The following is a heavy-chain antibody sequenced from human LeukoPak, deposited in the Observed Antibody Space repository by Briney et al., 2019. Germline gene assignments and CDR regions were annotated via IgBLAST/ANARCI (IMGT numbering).Heavy chain of an antibody. D-gene: IGHD3-16*01. Sequence: GGSPRLSCAASGFTSGDAWMSWVRQDPGKGLEWVGRIKSKSDGGSTDYASPVKGRFTISRDDSKDTLYLQMSSLKTEDTAVYYCTTDPGPTLDYWGQGTLVT. CDR1: GFTSGDAW. J-gene: IGHJ4*02. CDR2: IKSKSDGGST. V-gene: IGHV3-15*01. CDR3: TTDPGPTLDY.